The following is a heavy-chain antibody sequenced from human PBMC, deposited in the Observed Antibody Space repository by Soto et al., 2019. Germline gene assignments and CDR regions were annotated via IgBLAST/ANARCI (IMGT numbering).Heavy chain of an antibody. Sequence: LVKGSSNASGATFSSYANSWGRQATDQGLGWMGGIIPIFGTENYAQKFQGRVTSTADESTSTAYMELSSLRSEDTAVYYGASPAHSGLGPDDAFDVWGQGTMVTVSS. CDR1: GATFSSYA. CDR3: ASPAHSGLGPDDAFDV. V-gene: IGHV1-69*13. CDR2: IIPIFGTE. J-gene: IGHJ3*01. D-gene: IGHD6-19*01.